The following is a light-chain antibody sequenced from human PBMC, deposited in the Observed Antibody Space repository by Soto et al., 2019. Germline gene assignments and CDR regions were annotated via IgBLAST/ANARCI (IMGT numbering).Light chain of an antibody. V-gene: IGLV1-40*01. Sequence: QSVLTQPPSVSGAPGQRVTIFCTGSSSNIGAGYDVHWYQQLPGTAPKLLIYGNSNRPSGVPDRFSGSKSGTSASLAITGLQAEDEADYYCQSYDSSLSGCYVFGTGTKVT. CDR1: SSNIGAGYD. J-gene: IGLJ1*01. CDR2: GNS. CDR3: QSYDSSLSGCYV.